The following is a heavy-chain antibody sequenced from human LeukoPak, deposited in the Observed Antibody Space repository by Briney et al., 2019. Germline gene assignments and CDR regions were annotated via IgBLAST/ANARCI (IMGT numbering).Heavy chain of an antibody. CDR3: ATETLSSGYYYGDAFDI. CDR1: GYTLTELS. J-gene: IGHJ3*02. Sequence: ASVKVSCKVSGYTLTELSMHWVRQAPGKGLEWMGGFDPEDGETIYAQKFQGRVTMTEDTSTDTAYMELSSLGSEDTAVYYCATETLSSGYYYGDAFDIWGQGTMVTVSS. D-gene: IGHD3-22*01. V-gene: IGHV1-24*01. CDR2: FDPEDGET.